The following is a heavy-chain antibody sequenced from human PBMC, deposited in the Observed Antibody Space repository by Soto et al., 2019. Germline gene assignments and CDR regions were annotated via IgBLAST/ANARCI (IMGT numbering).Heavy chain of an antibody. J-gene: IGHJ6*02. CDR3: AGERSALPGARDAMDV. CDR1: GFNFNTYS. Sequence: EVRLVESGGGLVKPGGSLRVSCAASGFNFNTYSMNWVRQAPGKGLEWVSFISASGGYKYYADSVRGRFTISRDKAKKSVYLEMNSLTADDSAVYFCAGERSALPGARDAMDVWGQGTTVTVSS. V-gene: IGHV3-21*02. D-gene: IGHD1-26*01. CDR2: ISASGGYK.